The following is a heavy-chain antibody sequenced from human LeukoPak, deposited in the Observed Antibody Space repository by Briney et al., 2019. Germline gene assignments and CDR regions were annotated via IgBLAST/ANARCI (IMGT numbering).Heavy chain of an antibody. V-gene: IGHV1-3*01. J-gene: IGHJ6*02. CDR1: GYTFTSYA. Sequence: ASVKVSCKASGYTFTSYAMHWVRQAPGQRLEWMGWINAGNGNTKYSQKFQGRVTITRDTSASTAYMELNSLRSEDTAVYYCAREGDPRASYYYGMDVWGQGTTVTVSS. CDR2: INAGNGNT. CDR3: AREGDPRASYYYGMDV.